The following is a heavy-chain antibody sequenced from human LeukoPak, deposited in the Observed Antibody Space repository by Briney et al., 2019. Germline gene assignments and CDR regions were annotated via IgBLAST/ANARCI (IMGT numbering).Heavy chain of an antibody. Sequence: ASVKVSCKPSGYTFTGYYMHWVRQVPRQGIEWMGWIYPNIGGTNYAQKSQGRVPMHRDTSISTAYMERSRLRSDETAVYYWASRGVLGATDHRRLDVWGQGTTVTVSS. J-gene: IGHJ6*02. V-gene: IGHV1-2*02. CDR3: ASRGVLGATDHRRLDV. CDR2: IYPNIGGT. CDR1: GYTFTGYY. D-gene: IGHD1-26*01.